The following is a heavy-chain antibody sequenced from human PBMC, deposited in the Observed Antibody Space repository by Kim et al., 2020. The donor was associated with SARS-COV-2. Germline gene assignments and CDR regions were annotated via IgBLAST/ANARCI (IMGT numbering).Heavy chain of an antibody. CDR1: GYTLTELS. CDR2: FDPEDGET. V-gene: IGHV1-24*01. J-gene: IGHJ4*02. D-gene: IGHD5-12*01. CDR3: ATAPKWLQHLYYFDY. Sequence: ASVKVSCKVSGYTLTELSMHWVRQAPGKGLEWMGGFDPEDGETIYAQKFQGRVTMTEDTSTDTAYMELSSLRSEDTAVYCCATAPKWLQHLYYFDYWGQGTLVTVSS.